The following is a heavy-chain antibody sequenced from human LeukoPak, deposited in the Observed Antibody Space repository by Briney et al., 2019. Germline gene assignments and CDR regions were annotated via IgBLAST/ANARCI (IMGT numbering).Heavy chain of an antibody. D-gene: IGHD1-26*01. V-gene: IGHV3-43*01. Sequence: PGGSLRLSCAASGFTFDDYTMHWVRHAPGKGLEWVSLISWDGGSTYYADSVKGRFTISRDNSKNSLYLQMNSLRTEDTALYYCAKGGTSGSYPDWGQGTLVTVSS. CDR1: GFTFDDYT. J-gene: IGHJ4*02. CDR3: AKGGTSGSYPD. CDR2: ISWDGGST.